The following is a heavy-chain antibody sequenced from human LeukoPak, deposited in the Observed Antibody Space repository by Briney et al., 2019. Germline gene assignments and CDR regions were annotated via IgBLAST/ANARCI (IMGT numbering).Heavy chain of an antibody. D-gene: IGHD3-22*01. CDR2: ISSTSSYI. J-gene: IGHJ4*02. CDR3: ARAPYDSVTYDYILDY. V-gene: IGHV3-21*01. CDR1: GFTFSIYS. Sequence: PGGSLRLSCAASGFTFSIYSVTWVRQAPGKGLEWVASISSTSSYIYYADSVRGRFTISRDNGQDSLYLQMNSLRAEDTAVYYCARAPYDSVTYDYILDYWGQGALVTVSS.